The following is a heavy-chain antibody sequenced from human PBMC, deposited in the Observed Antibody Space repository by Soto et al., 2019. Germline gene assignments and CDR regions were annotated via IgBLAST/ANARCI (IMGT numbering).Heavy chain of an antibody. CDR2: ISSSSSTI. V-gene: IGHV3-48*01. J-gene: IGHJ3*02. CDR3: AMTTYCTNGVCYTDDAFDI. D-gene: IGHD2-8*01. CDR1: GFTFSSYS. Sequence: GGSLRLSCAASGFTFSSYSMNWVRQAPGKGLEWVSYISSSSSTIYYADSVKGRFTISRDNAKNSLYLQMNSLRAEDTAVYYCAMTTYCTNGVCYTDDAFDIWGQGTMVTVSS.